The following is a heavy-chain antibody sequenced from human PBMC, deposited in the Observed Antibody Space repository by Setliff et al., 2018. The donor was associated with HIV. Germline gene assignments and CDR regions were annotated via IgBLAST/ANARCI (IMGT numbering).Heavy chain of an antibody. V-gene: IGHV4-59*01. CDR3: ARSRTSSGYYGVTGYGMDV. Sequence: TSETLSLTCTVSGGSISSDYWSWIRQPPGKGLEWIGYIYYSGSTTYNPSLKSRVTISVATSKNQFSLKLNSVTTADTAVYYCARSRTSSGYYGVTGYGMDVWGQGTTVTVSS. CDR2: IYYSGST. J-gene: IGHJ6*02. CDR1: GGSISSDY. D-gene: IGHD3-22*01.